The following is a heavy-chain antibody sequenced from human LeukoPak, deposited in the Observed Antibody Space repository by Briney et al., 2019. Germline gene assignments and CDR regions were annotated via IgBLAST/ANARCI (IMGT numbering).Heavy chain of an antibody. V-gene: IGHV4-34*01. CDR1: GGSFSGYY. CDR3: ARGRDGYNYVYYYYYYTDV. Sequence: SETLSLTCAVYGGSFSGYYWSWIRQPPGKGLEWIGEINHSGSTNYNPSLKSRVTISVDTSKNQFSLKLSSVTAADTAVYYCARGRDGYNYVYYYYYYTDVWGKGTTVTVSS. J-gene: IGHJ6*03. D-gene: IGHD5-24*01. CDR2: INHSGST.